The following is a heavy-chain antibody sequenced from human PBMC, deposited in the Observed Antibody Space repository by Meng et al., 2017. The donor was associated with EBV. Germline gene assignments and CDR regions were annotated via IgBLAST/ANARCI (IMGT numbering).Heavy chain of an antibody. D-gene: IGHD2-21*02. J-gene: IGHJ4*02. CDR3: ACRGDRTDY. Sequence: QWLQSGAELKKPGSSVQVSCKASCYPFTSYGISWVRQAPGQGLEWMGWISAYNGNTNYAQKLQGRVTMTTDTSTSTAYMELRSLRSDNTAVYYCACRGDRTDYWGQGTLVTVSS. CDR2: ISAYNGNT. V-gene: IGHV1-18*01. CDR1: CYPFTSYG.